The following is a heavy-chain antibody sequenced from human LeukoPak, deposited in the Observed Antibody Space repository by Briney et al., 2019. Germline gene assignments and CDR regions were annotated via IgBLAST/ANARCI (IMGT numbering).Heavy chain of an antibody. CDR3: GRDRSGGYSVDY. J-gene: IGHJ4*02. V-gene: IGHV4-38-2*02. CDR2: MYHSGST. CDR1: GYSISSGYY. Sequence: SETLSLTCAVSGYSISSGYYWGWIRQPPGKGLEWIASMYHSGSTYYNPSLKSRVTLSVDTSKNQFSLKMSSVTAADTAVYHCGRDRSGGYSVDYWGQGTLVTVSS. D-gene: IGHD1-26*01.